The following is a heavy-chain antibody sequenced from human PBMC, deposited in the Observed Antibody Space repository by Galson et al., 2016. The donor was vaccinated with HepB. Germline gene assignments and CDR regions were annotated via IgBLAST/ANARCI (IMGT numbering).Heavy chain of an antibody. CDR2: ISGTSSVI. CDR3: ARHTIAARDDTFDI. Sequence: SLRLSCAASGFSFRYHGMNWVRQVPGKGLEWVSYISGTSSVINYADSVKGRFTISRDNAKNSLYLQMNSLRAEDTAVYYCARHTIAARDDTFDIWGQGTMVTVSS. D-gene: IGHD6-6*01. CDR1: GFSFRYHG. V-gene: IGHV3-48*04. J-gene: IGHJ3*02.